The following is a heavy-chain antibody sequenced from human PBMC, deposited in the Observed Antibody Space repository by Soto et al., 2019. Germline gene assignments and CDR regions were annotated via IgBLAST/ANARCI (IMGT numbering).Heavy chain of an antibody. Sequence: QVQLVESGGGVVQPGRSLRLSCAASGFSFNTFGIHWVRQAPGKGLEWVALISDDGRNKYLADSVKGRFTISRDNSNKTLYLQMNSLRAEDTAVYYCAKDWGHGDYVFDNWGQGTLVIVSS. CDR1: GFSFNTFG. D-gene: IGHD4-17*01. CDR3: AKDWGHGDYVFDN. V-gene: IGHV3-30*18. J-gene: IGHJ4*02. CDR2: ISDDGRNK.